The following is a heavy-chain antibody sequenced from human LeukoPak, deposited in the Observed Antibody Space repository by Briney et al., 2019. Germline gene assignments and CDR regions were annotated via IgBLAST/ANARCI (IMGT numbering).Heavy chain of an antibody. J-gene: IGHJ2*01. CDR3: PKDGARGEMTTPTGYFDI. CDR2: ISHKGIT. V-gene: IGHV4-59*01. CDR1: GGSISSFY. D-gene: IGHD5-24*01. Sequence: PSETLSLTCSVSGGSISSFYCSSIRQSPGKGLEWIGYISHKGITSYNPSLESRLTISLDTSKNQFSLKLKSLTAADTAVYFCPKDGARGEMTTPTGYFDIWGRGTLVTVSS.